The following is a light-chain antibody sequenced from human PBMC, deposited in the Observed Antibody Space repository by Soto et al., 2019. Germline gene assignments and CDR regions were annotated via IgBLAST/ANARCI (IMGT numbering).Light chain of an antibody. Sequence: TPSPAILSASPGERVTLSCRASQSIATLLAWYQHKPGQAPRLLIYRTSNRATGIPDRFSGSGSGTDFSLIIGGLQSEDFAIYYCQQYNNWPITFGQGTRLEIK. CDR2: RTS. J-gene: IGKJ5*01. V-gene: IGKV3-15*01. CDR3: QQYNNWPIT. CDR1: QSIATL.